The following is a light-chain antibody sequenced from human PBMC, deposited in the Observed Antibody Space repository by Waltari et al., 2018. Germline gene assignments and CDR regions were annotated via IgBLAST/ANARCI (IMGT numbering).Light chain of an antibody. CDR2: GAS. Sequence: EVVMTQSPATLSVSPGERAILSCKASQSISTNLAWYQQKPGQAPRLLIYGASTRVTNIPARFSGSGSGTEFTLTISSLQSEDFAVYYCQQYNNWPPLTFGGGTRVEIK. CDR1: QSISTN. J-gene: IGKJ4*01. V-gene: IGKV3-15*01. CDR3: QQYNNWPPLT.